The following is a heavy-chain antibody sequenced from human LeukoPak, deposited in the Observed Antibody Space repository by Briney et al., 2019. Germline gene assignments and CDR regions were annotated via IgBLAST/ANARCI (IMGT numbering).Heavy chain of an antibody. D-gene: IGHD6-13*01. CDR1: GFTVSSNY. CDR2: IYSGGST. J-gene: IGHJ4*02. V-gene: IGHV3-66*02. CDR3: AKSSSWYNPFDY. Sequence: RSGGSLRLSCAASGFTVSSNYMSWVRQAPGKGLEWVSVIYSGGSTYYADSVKGRFTISRDNSKNTLYLQMNSLRAEDTAVYYCAKSSSWYNPFDYWGQGTLVTVSS.